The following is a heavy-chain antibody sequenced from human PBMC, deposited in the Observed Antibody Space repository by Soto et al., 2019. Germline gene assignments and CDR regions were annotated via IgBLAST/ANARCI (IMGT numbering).Heavy chain of an antibody. CDR2: IGTLHDT. V-gene: IGHV3-13*01. J-gene: IGHJ5*02. Sequence: EVQLVESGGGSVQPGGSLGLSCAASGFNFSASDMHWVRQTTGGGLEWVAAIGTLHDTYYPDSVKGRFTISRDNARNSLNLQMNSLRAGDTGVYYCARQASYWHGGGGWLDPWGQGTLVTVSS. D-gene: IGHD2-8*02. CDR3: ARQASYWHGGGGWLDP. CDR1: GFNFSASD.